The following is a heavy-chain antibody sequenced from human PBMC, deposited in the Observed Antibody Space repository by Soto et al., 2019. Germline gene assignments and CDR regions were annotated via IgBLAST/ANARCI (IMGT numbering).Heavy chain of an antibody. CDR3: ARTDYGDYVRQMTYGMDV. V-gene: IGHV1-2*04. CDR2: INPNSGGT. D-gene: IGHD4-17*01. Sequence: ASVKVSCKASGYTFTGYYMHWVRQAPGQGLEWMGWINPNSGGTNYAQKFQGWVTMTRDTSISTAYMELSRLRSDDTAVYYCARTDYGDYVRQMTYGMDVWGQGTTVTVSS. CDR1: GYTFTGYY. J-gene: IGHJ6*02.